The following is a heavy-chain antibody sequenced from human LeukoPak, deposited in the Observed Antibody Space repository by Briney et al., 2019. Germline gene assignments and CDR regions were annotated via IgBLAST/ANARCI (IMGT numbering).Heavy chain of an antibody. CDR2: INPETGDT. V-gene: IGHV1-2*02. J-gene: IGHJ6*02. Sequence: ASVKVSCKASGYTFTGRYLYWARQTPGQGLQWMGWINPETGDTKYAQNLQGRVTMTRDTTISTVYMELKALTSDDTAVYYCASGYYGMDVWGQGTTVTVSS. CDR3: ASGYYGMDV. CDR1: GYTFTGRY.